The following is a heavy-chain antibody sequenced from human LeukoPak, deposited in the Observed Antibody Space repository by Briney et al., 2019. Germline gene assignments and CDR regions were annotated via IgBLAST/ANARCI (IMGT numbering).Heavy chain of an antibody. V-gene: IGHV4-39*07. Sequence: SETLSLTCTVSGGSISSSSYYWGWIRQPPGKGLEWIGSIYYSGRTYYNPSLKSRVTISVDTSKNQFSLKLSSVTAADTAVYYCARDGGGSRGPLFDYWGQGTLVTVSS. CDR3: ARDGGGSRGPLFDY. J-gene: IGHJ4*02. CDR2: IYYSGRT. CDR1: GGSISSSSYY. D-gene: IGHD2-15*01.